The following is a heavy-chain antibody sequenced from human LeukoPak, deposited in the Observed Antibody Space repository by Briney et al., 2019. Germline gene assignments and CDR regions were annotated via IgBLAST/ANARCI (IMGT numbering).Heavy chain of an antibody. Sequence: ASVKVSCKASGYTCTSYGISWVRQAPGQGLEWMGWISAYNSNTNYAQKLQGRVTMTTDTSTSTAYMELRSLRSDDTAVYYCARIRVSQLERRGPKTDYYYYGMDVWGQGTTVTVSS. D-gene: IGHD1-1*01. J-gene: IGHJ6*02. CDR2: ISAYNSNT. V-gene: IGHV1-18*01. CDR3: ARIRVSQLERRGPKTDYYYYGMDV. CDR1: GYTCTSYG.